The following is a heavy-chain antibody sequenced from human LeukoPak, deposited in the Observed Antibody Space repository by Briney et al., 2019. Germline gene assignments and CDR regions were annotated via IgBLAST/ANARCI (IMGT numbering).Heavy chain of an antibody. D-gene: IGHD6-19*01. Sequence: GASVKVSCKASGYTFTGYYMHWVRQAPGQGLEWMGWINTNTGNPTYAQGFTGRFVFSLDTSVSTAYLQISSLKAEDTAVYYCAREGGSGWYDYWGQGTLVTVSS. V-gene: IGHV7-4-1*02. J-gene: IGHJ4*02. CDR3: AREGGSGWYDY. CDR1: GYTFTGYY. CDR2: INTNTGNP.